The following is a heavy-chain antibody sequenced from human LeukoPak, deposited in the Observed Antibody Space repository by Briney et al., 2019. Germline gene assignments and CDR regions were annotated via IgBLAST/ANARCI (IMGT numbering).Heavy chain of an antibody. CDR2: IYPGDSDT. J-gene: IGHJ6*02. Sequence: GGSLKISCKGSGYSFTSYWIGWVRQMPGKGLEWMGIIYPGDSDTRYSPSFQGQVTISADKSISTAYLQWSSLKASDTAMYYCARLSYDFWGGYPYGMDVWGQGTTVTVSS. D-gene: IGHD3-3*01. V-gene: IGHV5-51*01. CDR3: ARLSYDFWGGYPYGMDV. CDR1: GYSFTSYW.